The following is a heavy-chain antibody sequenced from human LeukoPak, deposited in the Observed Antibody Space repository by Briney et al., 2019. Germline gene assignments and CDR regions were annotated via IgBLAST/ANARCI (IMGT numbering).Heavy chain of an antibody. D-gene: IGHD6-19*01. J-gene: IGHJ4*02. CDR2: ISGSGGGT. CDR1: GFTFSSYA. CDR3: AKSRTLQWLTQTYYFDY. V-gene: IGHV3-23*01. Sequence: PGGSLRLSCAASGFTFSSYAMSWVRQAPGKGLEWVSAISGSGGGTYYADSVKGRFTISRDNSKNTLYLQMNSLRADDTAVYYCAKSRTLQWLTQTYYFDYWGQGTLVTVSS.